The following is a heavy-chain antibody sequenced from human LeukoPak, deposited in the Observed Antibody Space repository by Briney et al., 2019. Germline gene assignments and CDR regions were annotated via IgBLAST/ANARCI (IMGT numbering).Heavy chain of an antibody. Sequence: GGSLRLSCAVSGFTFSSYSINWVRQAPGKGLEWVSSISSSSSYIYYADSVKGRFTISRDNARNSLYLQMNSLRAEDTAVYYCARSLFAVLWFGEHNWFDPWGQGTLVSVSS. V-gene: IGHV3-21*01. CDR2: ISSSSSYI. CDR3: ARSLFAVLWFGEHNWFDP. CDR1: GFTFSSYS. D-gene: IGHD3-10*01. J-gene: IGHJ5*02.